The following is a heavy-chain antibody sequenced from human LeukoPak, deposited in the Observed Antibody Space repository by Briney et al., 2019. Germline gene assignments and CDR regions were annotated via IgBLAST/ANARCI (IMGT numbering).Heavy chain of an antibody. CDR1: RFTFSNYG. J-gene: IGHJ4*02. D-gene: IGHD4-17*01. CDR2: ISGGGETT. Sequence: PGGSLRLSCAASRFTFSNYGIHWVRQAPGKGLEWVSSISGGGETTYYADSAKGRFTISRDNSQNTLYLQMNSLRAEDTAVYYRARDYADYVGYFFFDYWGQGTLVTVSS. CDR3: ARDYADYVGYFFFDY. V-gene: IGHV3-23*01.